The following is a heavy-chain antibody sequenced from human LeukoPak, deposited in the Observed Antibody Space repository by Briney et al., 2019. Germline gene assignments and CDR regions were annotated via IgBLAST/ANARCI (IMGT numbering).Heavy chain of an antibody. Sequence: GRSLRLSCAASGFTFSSYGMHWVRQAPGKGLEGVAVIWYDGSNKYYADSVKGRFTISRDNSKNTLYLQMNSPRAEDTAVYYCARVIALGVVVPAARKRWFDPWGQGTLVTVSS. J-gene: IGHJ5*02. CDR2: IWYDGSNK. CDR3: ARVIALGVVVPAARKRWFDP. D-gene: IGHD2-2*01. V-gene: IGHV3-33*01. CDR1: GFTFSSYG.